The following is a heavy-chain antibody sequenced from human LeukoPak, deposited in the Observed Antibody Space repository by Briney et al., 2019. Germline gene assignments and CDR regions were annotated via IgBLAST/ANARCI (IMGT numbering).Heavy chain of an antibody. D-gene: IGHD3-22*01. CDR1: GFTFSSYW. J-gene: IGHJ4*02. CDR2: IKQDGSKK. CDR3: ATPLDYYDSSGYHQGGD. Sequence: PGGSLRLSCVASGFTFSSYWMSWVRQAPGKGLEWVANIKQDGSKKNYVDSVKGRFTISRDNAKNSLYLQMNSLRAEDTAVYYCATPLDYYDSSGYHQGGDWGQGTLVTVSS. V-gene: IGHV3-7*03.